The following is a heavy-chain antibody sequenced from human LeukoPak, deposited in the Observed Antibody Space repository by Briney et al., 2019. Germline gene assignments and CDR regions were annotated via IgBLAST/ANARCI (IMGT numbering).Heavy chain of an antibody. CDR1: GFIFSTYW. D-gene: IGHD2-2*03. V-gene: IGHV3-7*01. J-gene: IGHJ4*02. Sequence: GGSLRLSCAASGFIFSTYWMTWVRQAPGKGLEWVATIKYDGNEKYYVDSVKGRFTISRDNAKNSLYLQMNSLRAEDTAVYYCARAHGYCSSTSCLHFDYWGQGTLVTVSS. CDR2: IKYDGNEK. CDR3: ARAHGYCSSTSCLHFDY.